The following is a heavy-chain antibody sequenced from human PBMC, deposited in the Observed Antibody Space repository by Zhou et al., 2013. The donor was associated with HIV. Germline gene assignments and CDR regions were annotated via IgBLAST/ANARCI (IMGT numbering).Heavy chain of an antibody. D-gene: IGHD3-10*01. V-gene: IGHV1-69*13. CDR2: INPIFDTR. CDR1: GGTFSNYF. Sequence: QVHLLQSGAEVKKPGSSLKVSCKASGGTFSNYFFSWVRQSPGEGLEWIGTINPIFDTRNYAQRFQGRVTITADKSTSTSYMELSSLTSEDTAVYYCAKKGSGSWDYWGQGTLVTVSS. J-gene: IGHJ4*02. CDR3: AKKGSGSWDY.